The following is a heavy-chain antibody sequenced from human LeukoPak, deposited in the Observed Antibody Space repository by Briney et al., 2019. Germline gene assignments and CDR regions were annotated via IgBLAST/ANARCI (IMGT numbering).Heavy chain of an antibody. D-gene: IGHD2-15*01. V-gene: IGHV3-23*01. CDR2: ISGSGGST. CDR3: AKRDRSSPNYYYYMDV. Sequence: PGGSLRLSCAASGFTFSSYAMSWVRQAPGKGLEWVSAISGSGGSTYYADSVKGRFTISRDNSKNTLYLQMNSLRAEDTAVYYCAKRDRSSPNYYYYMDVWGKGTTVTVSS. CDR1: GFTFSSYA. J-gene: IGHJ6*03.